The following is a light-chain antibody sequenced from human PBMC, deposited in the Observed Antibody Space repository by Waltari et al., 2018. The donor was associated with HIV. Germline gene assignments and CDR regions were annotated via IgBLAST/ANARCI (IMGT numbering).Light chain of an antibody. CDR2: VAS. J-gene: IGKJ3*01. Sequence: DIQMTQSPSSLSASVGDRVTITCQASQDISNYLNWYQQKPGKAPKLLISVASNLDTGVPSRFSGSRSGTDFTFTISSLQPEDIATYYCQQYDNLPTFGPGTKVDIK. CDR3: QQYDNLPT. V-gene: IGKV1-33*01. CDR1: QDISNY.